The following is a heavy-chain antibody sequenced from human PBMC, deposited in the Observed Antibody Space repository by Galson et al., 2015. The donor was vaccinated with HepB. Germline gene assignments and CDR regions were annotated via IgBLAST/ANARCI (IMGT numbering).Heavy chain of an antibody. V-gene: IGHV1-46*03. CDR2: INPSGGST. Sequence: SVKVSCKASGYTFTSYYMHWVRQAPGQGLEWMGIINPSGGSTSYAQKFQGRVTMTRDTSTSTVYMELSSLRSEDTAVYYCAREQRGYSYGSIGGLTDYWGQGTLVTVSS. CDR1: GYTFTSYY. D-gene: IGHD5-18*01. J-gene: IGHJ4*02. CDR3: AREQRGYSYGSIGGLTDY.